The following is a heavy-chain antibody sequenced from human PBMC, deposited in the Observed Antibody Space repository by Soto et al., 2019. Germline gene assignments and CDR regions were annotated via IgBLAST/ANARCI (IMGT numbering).Heavy chain of an antibody. Sequence: ASVKVSCKAPGNTVPNYAIHWVRQAPGQRLEWMGWINGGNGNTYYSDHFQGRVTFTRDTSACTVYMQLSSLTSEDTAVYYCARDDSGFSGSHYIDYFNYWGLG. CDR3: ARDDSGFSGSHYIDYFNY. CDR2: INGGNGNT. CDR1: GNTVPNYA. V-gene: IGHV1-3*01. D-gene: IGHD1-26*01. J-gene: IGHJ4*02.